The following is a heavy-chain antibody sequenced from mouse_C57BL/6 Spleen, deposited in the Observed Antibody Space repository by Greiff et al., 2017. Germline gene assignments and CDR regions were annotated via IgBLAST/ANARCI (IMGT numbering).Heavy chain of an antibody. CDR3: VRSSYDGYLYYYAMDY. D-gene: IGHD2-3*01. CDR2: IRSKSNNYAT. Sequence: DVKLVESGGGLVQPKGSLKLSCAASGFSFNTYAMNWVRQAPGKGLEWVARIRSKSNNYATYYADSVKDRFTISRDDSESMLYLQMNNLKTEDTAMYYCVRSSYDGYLYYYAMDYWGQGTSVTVSS. V-gene: IGHV10-1*01. CDR1: GFSFNTYA. J-gene: IGHJ4*01.